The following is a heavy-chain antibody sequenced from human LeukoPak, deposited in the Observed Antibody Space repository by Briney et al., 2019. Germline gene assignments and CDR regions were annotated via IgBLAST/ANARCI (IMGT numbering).Heavy chain of an antibody. CDR2: ISAYNGNT. V-gene: IGHV1-18*01. J-gene: IGHJ4*02. CDR3: ARSLSIAVAGAFDY. CDR1: GYTFTSYG. Sequence: ASVKVSCTASGYTFTSYGISWVRQAPGQGLEWMGWISAYNGNTNYAQKLQGRVTMTTDTSTSTAYMELRSLRSDDTAVYYCARSLSIAVAGAFDYWGQGTLVTVSS. D-gene: IGHD6-19*01.